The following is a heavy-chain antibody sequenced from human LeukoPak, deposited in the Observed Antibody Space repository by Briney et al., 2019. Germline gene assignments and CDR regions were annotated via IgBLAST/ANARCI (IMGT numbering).Heavy chain of an antibody. CDR3: ARGPGYDSSGYYSRGYFDL. Sequence: SVKVSCKASGGTFSSYAISWVRQAPGQGLEWMGRIIPILGIANYAQKFQGRVTITADKSTSTAYMELSSLRSEDTAVYYCARGPGYDSSGYYSRGYFDLWGRGTLVTASS. CDR2: IIPILGIA. J-gene: IGHJ2*01. CDR1: GGTFSSYA. D-gene: IGHD3-22*01. V-gene: IGHV1-69*04.